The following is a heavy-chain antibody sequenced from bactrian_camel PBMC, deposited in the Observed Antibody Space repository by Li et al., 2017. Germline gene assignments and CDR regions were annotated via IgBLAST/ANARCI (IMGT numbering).Heavy chain of an antibody. J-gene: IGHJ4*01. CDR3: KRDQIWRAWGCPQETW. V-gene: IGHV3S53*01. CDR2: MSNDGST. CDR1: GYVFSKCG. D-gene: IGHD1*01. Sequence: HVQLVESGGASVQAGGSLKLSCVTNGYVFSKCGMAWYRQAQGRERELVSRMSNDGSTTYADSVKGRFTHSNDYARNLWYLQMDSLKSADTAVYYCKRDQIWRAWGCPQETWWGQGTQVTVS.